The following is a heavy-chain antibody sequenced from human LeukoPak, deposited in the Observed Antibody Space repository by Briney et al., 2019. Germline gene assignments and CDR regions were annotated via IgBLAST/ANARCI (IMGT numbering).Heavy chain of an antibody. Sequence: SETLSLTCTVSGGSISSSNYYWGWIRQPPGKGLEWIGSIYYSGITYYNPSLKSRVTISVDTSKNQFSLKLSSVTAADTAVYYCARVYNWNYNYYYMDVWGKGTTVTVSS. CDR2: IYYSGIT. CDR1: GGSISSSNYY. J-gene: IGHJ6*03. V-gene: IGHV4-39*07. D-gene: IGHD1-20*01. CDR3: ARVYNWNYNYYYMDV.